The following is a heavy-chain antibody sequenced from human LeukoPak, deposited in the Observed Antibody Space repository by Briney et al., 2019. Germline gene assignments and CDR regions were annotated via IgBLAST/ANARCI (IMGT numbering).Heavy chain of an antibody. CDR3: ARGERLGPDF. CDR2: IHYSGSS. V-gene: IGHV4-59*01. CDR1: GDSIIGYY. J-gene: IGHJ4*02. Sequence: PSETLSLTCTVPGDSIIGYYWTWIRQPPGEGLEWIGYIHYSGSSNYNPSLQSRVTISVDTSRGHFSLKLSSATAADTAVYYCARGERLGPDFWGQRTLVTVSS. D-gene: IGHD1-1*01.